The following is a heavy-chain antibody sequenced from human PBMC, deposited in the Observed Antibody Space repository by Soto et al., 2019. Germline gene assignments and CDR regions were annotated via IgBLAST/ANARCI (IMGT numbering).Heavy chain of an antibody. D-gene: IGHD3-22*01. V-gene: IGHV1-69*13. CDR1: GGTFSGYA. J-gene: IGHJ4*02. Sequence: SVKVSCKASGGTFSGYATSWVRQAPGQGLEWMGGIIPIFGTANYAQKFQGRVTITADESTSTAYMELSSLRSEDTAVYYCARDQSYYYDSSGLDAYYFDYWGQGTLVTVSS. CDR2: IIPIFGTA. CDR3: ARDQSYYYDSSGLDAYYFDY.